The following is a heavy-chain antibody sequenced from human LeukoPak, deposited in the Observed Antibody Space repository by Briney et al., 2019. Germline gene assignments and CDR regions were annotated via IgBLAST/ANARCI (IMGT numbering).Heavy chain of an antibody. V-gene: IGHV4-34*01. CDR1: GGSFSGYY. D-gene: IGHD3-22*01. J-gene: IGHJ4*02. CDR2: INHNGST. CDR3: ARLRGRYYYDSSGYIY. Sequence: KPSETLSLTCAVYGGSFSGYYWSWIRQPPGKVLEWIGEINHNGSTNYNPSLKSRVTISVDTSKNQFSLKLSSVTAADTAVYYCARLRGRYYYDSSGYIYWGQGTLVTVSS.